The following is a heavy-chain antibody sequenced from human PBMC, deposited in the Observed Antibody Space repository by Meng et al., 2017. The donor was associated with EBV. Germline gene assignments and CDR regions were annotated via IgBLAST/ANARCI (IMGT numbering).Heavy chain of an antibody. V-gene: IGHV1-2*06. CDR1: GYTFTSYY. D-gene: IGHD3-10*01. CDR2: INPSSSGT. J-gene: IGHJ5*02. CDR3: ARQLGYYGSGNLP. Sequence: QVQVVQSGQGANQPGASVKCACKASGYTFTSYYRHWVRQAPEQRLGWMGRINPSSSGTNYSQKFQGRITITRATSISTAYMGLSRLRSDDTAVCYCARQLGYYGSGNLPWGQGTLVTVSS.